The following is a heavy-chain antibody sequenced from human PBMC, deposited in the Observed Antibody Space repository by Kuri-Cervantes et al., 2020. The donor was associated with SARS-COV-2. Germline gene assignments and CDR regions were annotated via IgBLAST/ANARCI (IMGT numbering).Heavy chain of an antibody. CDR1: GYSISSGYY. V-gene: IGHV4-38-2*02. Sequence: SESLSLTCTVSGYSISSGYYWGWIRQPPGKGLEWIGSIYHSGSTNYNPSLKSRVTISVDTSKNQFSLKLSSVTAADTAVYYCASARAFDIWGQGTMVTVSS. CDR2: IYHSGST. J-gene: IGHJ3*02. CDR3: ASARAFDI.